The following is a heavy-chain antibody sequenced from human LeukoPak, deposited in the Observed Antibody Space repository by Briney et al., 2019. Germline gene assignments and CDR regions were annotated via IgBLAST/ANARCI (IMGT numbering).Heavy chain of an antibody. Sequence: GGSLRVSCAASGFTFSSYWMSWVRQAPGKGLEWVANIKQDGSEKYYVDSVKGRFTISRDNAKNSLYLQMNSLRAEDTAVYYCAREDYVSSSWYFDYWGQGTLVTVSS. CDR3: AREDYVSSSWYFDY. V-gene: IGHV3-7*01. CDR2: IKQDGSEK. J-gene: IGHJ4*02. D-gene: IGHD6-13*01. CDR1: GFTFSSYW.